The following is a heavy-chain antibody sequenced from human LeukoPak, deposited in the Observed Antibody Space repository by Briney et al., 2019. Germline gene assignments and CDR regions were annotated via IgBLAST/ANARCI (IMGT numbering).Heavy chain of an antibody. CDR1: GYSFTSYW. CDR3: ARGSGSYHTAYMN. CDR2: IYPGDFDT. V-gene: IGHV5-51*01. J-gene: IGHJ4*02. D-gene: IGHD1-26*01. Sequence: GESLKISCKGSGYSFTSYWIGWVRQMPGKGLEWMGIIYPGDFDTRYSPSFQGQVTISADKSLSTAHLQWSSLKASDTAMYYCARGSGSYHTAYMNWGQGSPVTVSS.